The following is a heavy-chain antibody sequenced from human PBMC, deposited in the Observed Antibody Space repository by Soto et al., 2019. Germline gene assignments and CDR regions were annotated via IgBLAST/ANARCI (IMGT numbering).Heavy chain of an antibody. J-gene: IGHJ5*02. CDR1: GYTFTSYG. V-gene: IGHV1-18*01. Sequence: ASVKVSCKASGYTFTSYGISWVRQAPGQGLEWMGWISAYNGNTNYAQKLQGRVTMTTDTSTSTAYMELRSLRSDDTAVYYCARDLSGYYDILTGYSNNWFDPWGQGTLVTVSS. D-gene: IGHD3-9*01. CDR3: ARDLSGYYDILTGYSNNWFDP. CDR2: ISAYNGNT.